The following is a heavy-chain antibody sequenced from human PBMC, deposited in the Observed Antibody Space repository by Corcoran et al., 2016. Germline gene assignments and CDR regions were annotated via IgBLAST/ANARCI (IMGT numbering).Heavy chain of an antibody. V-gene: IGHV3-30*18. CDR3: VKAGASSSWDSYGVEP. D-gene: IGHD6-13*01. J-gene: IGHJ5*02. CDR2: ISYDGNSK. Sequence: QVQLVESGGGVVQPGRSLRLSCAASGFTFSNYGMHWVRQAPGKGLEWVAIISYDGNSKYYTDSVKGRFNISRDKSKNTLYLQRNSLSAEDKAVDFVVKAGASSSWDSYGVEPWGQGTVVTVPS. CDR1: GFTFSNYG.